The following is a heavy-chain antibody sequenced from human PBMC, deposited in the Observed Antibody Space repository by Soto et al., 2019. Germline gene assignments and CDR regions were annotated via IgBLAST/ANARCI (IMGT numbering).Heavy chain of an antibody. V-gene: IGHV5-51*01. J-gene: IGHJ4*02. CDR3: ARFSPSLEMTTNDY. CDR2: IYPGDSDT. CDR1: GYSFTSYW. Sequence: GESLKISCKGSGYSFTSYWVGWVRQMPGKGLEWMGIIYPGDSDTRYSPSFQGQVTISADKSISTAYLQWSSLKALDTAMYYCARFSPSLEMTTNDYWGQGTLVTVSS. D-gene: IGHD4-4*01.